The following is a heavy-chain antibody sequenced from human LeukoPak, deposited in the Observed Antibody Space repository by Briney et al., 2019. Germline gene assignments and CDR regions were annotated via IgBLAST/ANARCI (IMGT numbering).Heavy chain of an antibody. CDR1: GGTFSSYA. Sequence: SVKVSCKASGGTFSSYAISWVRQAPGQGLEWMGGIIPIFGTANYAQKFQGRVTITADESTSTAYMELSSLRSEDTTVYYCARGHSSGYYYVGLGAFDIWGQGTMVTVSS. J-gene: IGHJ3*02. D-gene: IGHD3-22*01. CDR2: IIPIFGTA. V-gene: IGHV1-69*13. CDR3: ARGHSSGYYYVGLGAFDI.